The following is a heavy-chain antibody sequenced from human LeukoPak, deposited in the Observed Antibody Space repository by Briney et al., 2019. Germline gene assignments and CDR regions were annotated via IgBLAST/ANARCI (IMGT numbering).Heavy chain of an antibody. Sequence: ASVKVSCKASGYTFTGYYMHWVRQASGQGLEWMGWINPNSGGTNYAQKFQGRVTMTRDTSISTAYMELSRLRSDDTAVYYCARDTGAARLWFDPWGEGTLVTVSS. D-gene: IGHD6-6*01. CDR3: ARDTGAARLWFDP. CDR1: GYTFTGYY. V-gene: IGHV1-2*02. CDR2: INPNSGGT. J-gene: IGHJ5*02.